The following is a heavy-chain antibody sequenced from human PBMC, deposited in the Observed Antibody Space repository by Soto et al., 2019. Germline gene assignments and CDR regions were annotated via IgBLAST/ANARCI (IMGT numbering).Heavy chain of an antibody. D-gene: IGHD3-9*01. V-gene: IGHV3-48*01. J-gene: IGHJ4*02. CDR1: GFTFSSYS. CDR2: ISSSSSTI. CDR3: AKYYDILTGYSQLDY. Sequence: GGSLILSCAASGFTFSSYSMNWVRPAPGKGLEWVSYISSSSSTIYYADSVKGRFTISRDNAKNSLYLQMNSLRAEDTAVYYCAKYYDILTGYSQLDYWGQGTLVTVSS.